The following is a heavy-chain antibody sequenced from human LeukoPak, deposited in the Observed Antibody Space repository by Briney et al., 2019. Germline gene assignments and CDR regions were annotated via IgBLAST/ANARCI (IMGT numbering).Heavy chain of an antibody. Sequence: GGSLRLSCATSGFTFSSYGMSWVRQAPGKGLEWISAISAGGDSTYYAASVRGRFTISKDESKTTLFLQMNSLRAEDTAIYYCAALPRAGARPPYDYWGHGAQVTVSS. CDR1: GFTFSSYG. CDR3: AALPRAGARPPYDY. CDR2: ISAGGDST. J-gene: IGHJ4*01. D-gene: IGHD6-6*01. V-gene: IGHV3-23*01.